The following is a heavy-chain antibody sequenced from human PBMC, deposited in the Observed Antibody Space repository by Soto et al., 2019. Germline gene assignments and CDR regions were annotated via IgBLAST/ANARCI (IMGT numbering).Heavy chain of an antibody. V-gene: IGHV4-34*01. CDR2: INHSGST. J-gene: IGHJ4*02. Sequence: SETLSLTCAFYVVSFSGYYWSCIRHPPGKGLEWIGEINHSGSTNYNPSLKSRVTISVDTSKNQFSLKLSSVTAADTAVYYCARGGLRYLAWYPFDYWGQGTLVNVSS. CDR1: VVSFSGYY. D-gene: IGHD3-9*01. CDR3: ARGGLRYLAWYPFDY.